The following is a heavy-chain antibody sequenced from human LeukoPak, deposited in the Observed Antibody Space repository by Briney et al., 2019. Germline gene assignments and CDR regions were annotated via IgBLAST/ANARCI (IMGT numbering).Heavy chain of an antibody. CDR2: ISGSGGST. J-gene: IGHJ6*02. CDR1: GFIFSNYA. CDR3: AKGNRLAVAGTYYYYGMDV. D-gene: IGHD6-19*01. Sequence: GGSLRLSCAASGFIFSNYAMSWVRQPPGKGLEWVSAISGSGGSTYCADSVKGRFTISRDNSKNTLYLQMNSLRAEDTAVYYCAKGNRLAVAGTYYYYGMDVWGQGTTVTVSS. V-gene: IGHV3-23*01.